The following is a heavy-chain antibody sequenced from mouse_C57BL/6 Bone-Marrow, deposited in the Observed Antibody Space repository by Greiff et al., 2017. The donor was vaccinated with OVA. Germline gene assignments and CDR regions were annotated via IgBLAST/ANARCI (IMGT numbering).Heavy chain of an antibody. Sequence: EVQLMESGGGLVKPGGSLKLSCAASGFTFSSYAMSWVRQTPEKRLEWVATISDGGSYTYYPDNVKGRFTISRDNAKNNLYLQMSHLKSEDTAMYYCARDSSGYGGDYWGQGTTLTVAS. CDR3: ARDSSGYGGDY. CDR2: ISDGGSYT. CDR1: GFTFSSYA. D-gene: IGHD3-2*02. V-gene: IGHV5-4*01. J-gene: IGHJ2*01.